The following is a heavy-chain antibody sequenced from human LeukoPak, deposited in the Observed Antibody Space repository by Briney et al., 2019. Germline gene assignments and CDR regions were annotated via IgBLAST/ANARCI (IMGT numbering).Heavy chain of an antibody. Sequence: ASVKVSCKASGYTFTSYYMHWVRQAAGQGLEWMGIMNPSGGSTTYAQKFQGRVTMTRDTSTSTAYMELSSLRSDDTAVYYCARVWNYHDSSGYLEYFQEWGQGTLVTVSS. D-gene: IGHD3-22*01. CDR2: MNPSGGST. CDR1: GYTFTSYY. V-gene: IGHV1-46*01. J-gene: IGHJ1*01. CDR3: ARVWNYHDSSGYLEYFQE.